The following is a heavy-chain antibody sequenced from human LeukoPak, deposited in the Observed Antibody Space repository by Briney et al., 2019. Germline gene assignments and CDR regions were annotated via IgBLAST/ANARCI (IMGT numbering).Heavy chain of an antibody. D-gene: IGHD6-19*01. CDR1: GYMFTRYG. Sequence: ASVKVSCKASGYMFTRYGISWVRQAPGQGLEWMGWISVYNGNTNYTQKVQGGVTMTTETSTSTAYMELRSLRSDDTAVYYCARDYSRGDPDYWGQGTLVTVSS. J-gene: IGHJ4*02. CDR3: ARDYSRGDPDY. V-gene: IGHV1-18*01. CDR2: ISVYNGNT.